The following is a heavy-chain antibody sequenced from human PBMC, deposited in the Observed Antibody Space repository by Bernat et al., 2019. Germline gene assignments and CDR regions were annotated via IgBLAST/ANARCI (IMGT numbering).Heavy chain of an antibody. CDR3: ARSGLRAAAPWGGFDI. J-gene: IGHJ3*02. CDR2: IIPIFGTP. Sequence: QVQLLQSGAEVKKPGSSVKVSCKASGGTFSSYAISWVRQAPGQGLECMGGIIPIFGTPNYAQNFQGRVTITADESTSTAYMELSSLRSEDTAVYYCARSGLRAAAPWGGFDIWGQGTMVTVSS. V-gene: IGHV1-69*01. CDR1: GGTFSSYA. D-gene: IGHD6-13*01.